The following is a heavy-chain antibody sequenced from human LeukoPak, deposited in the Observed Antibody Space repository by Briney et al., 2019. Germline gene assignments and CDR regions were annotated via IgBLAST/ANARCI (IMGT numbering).Heavy chain of an antibody. V-gene: IGHV1-18*01. Sequence: GGSLRLSCAASGFTFTSYGISWVRQAPGQGLEWMGWISAYNGNTNYAQKLQGRVTMTTDTSTSTAYMELRSLRSDDTAVYYCARDSRTIFGVVITERIFNYWGQGTLVTVSS. CDR2: ISAYNGNT. CDR1: GFTFTSYG. J-gene: IGHJ4*02. CDR3: ARDSRTIFGVVITERIFNY. D-gene: IGHD3-3*01.